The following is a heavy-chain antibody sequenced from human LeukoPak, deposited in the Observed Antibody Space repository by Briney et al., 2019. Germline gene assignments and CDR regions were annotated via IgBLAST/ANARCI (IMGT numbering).Heavy chain of an antibody. CDR3: ARDDYDIVTGYYSMYSYGVDV. J-gene: IGHJ6*02. CDR2: ISSGGMTI. Sequence: GGSLRLSCEASGFTFSSYEMNWVRQAPGKGGEWISYISSGGMTIYYADYVRGRFTVSRDNTKNSLFLQMNSLRAEDTAVYFCARDDYDIVTGYYSMYSYGVDVRGQGTAVTVSS. CDR1: GFTFSSYE. D-gene: IGHD3-9*01. V-gene: IGHV3-48*03.